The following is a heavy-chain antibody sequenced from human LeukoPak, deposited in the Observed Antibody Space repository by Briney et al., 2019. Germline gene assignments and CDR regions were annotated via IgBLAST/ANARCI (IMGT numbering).Heavy chain of an antibody. Sequence: GGSLRLSCAASGFTFSDHAMSWVRQAPGKGLEWVSAISASGSSTYYADSVKGRFTISRDNSKNTLYLQMNSLRAEDTAVYYCAKPYYYESSGYPPLLDYWGQGTLVTVSS. D-gene: IGHD3-22*01. CDR2: ISASGSST. CDR3: AKPYYYESSGYPPLLDY. V-gene: IGHV3-23*01. CDR1: GFTFSDHA. J-gene: IGHJ4*02.